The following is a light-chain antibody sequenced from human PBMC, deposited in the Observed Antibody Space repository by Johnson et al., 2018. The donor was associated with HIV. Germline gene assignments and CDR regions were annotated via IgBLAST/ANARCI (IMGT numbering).Light chain of an antibody. Sequence: QSVLTQPPSVSAAPGQKVTISCSGSSSNIGNNYVSWYQQLPGTAPKLLIYENNKRPSGIPDRFSGSKSGTSATLGITGLQTGDEADYYCGTWDSSLSFGVFGTGAKVTVL. V-gene: IGLV1-51*02. CDR1: SSNIGNNY. CDR3: GTWDSSLSFGV. CDR2: ENN. J-gene: IGLJ1*01.